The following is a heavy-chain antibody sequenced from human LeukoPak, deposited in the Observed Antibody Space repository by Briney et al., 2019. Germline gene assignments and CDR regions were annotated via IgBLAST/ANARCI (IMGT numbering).Heavy chain of an antibody. Sequence: GGSLRLSCTASGFTLGGHDMHWVRQTTGDGLEWVAAVSAGHHAFYAGSVKGRFTISRDNSKNTLYLQMNSLRAEDTAVYYCAKAYDFWVFDYWGQGTLVTVSS. CDR3: AKAYDFWVFDY. V-gene: IGHV3-13*01. J-gene: IGHJ4*02. CDR2: VSAGHHA. D-gene: IGHD3-3*01. CDR1: GFTLGGHD.